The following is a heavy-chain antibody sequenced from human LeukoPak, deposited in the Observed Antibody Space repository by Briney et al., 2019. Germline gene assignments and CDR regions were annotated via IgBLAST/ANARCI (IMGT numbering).Heavy chain of an antibody. J-gene: IGHJ3*02. Sequence: GASVKVSCKASGYTFTSYGISWVRQAPGQGLEWMGWINPNSGGTNYAQKFQGWVTMTRDTSISTAYMELSRLRSDDTAVYYCARGRGVDPYAFDIWGQGTMVTVSS. D-gene: IGHD5-12*01. CDR3: ARGRGVDPYAFDI. CDR1: GYTFTSYG. CDR2: INPNSGGT. V-gene: IGHV1-2*04.